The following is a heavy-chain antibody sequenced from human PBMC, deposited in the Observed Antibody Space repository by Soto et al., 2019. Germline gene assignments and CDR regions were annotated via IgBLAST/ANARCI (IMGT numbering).Heavy chain of an antibody. CDR2: IIPFLSAT. J-gene: IGHJ6*02. CDR1: GGHFDRFA. V-gene: IGHV1-69*01. Sequence: QVQLVQSGAEVKKPGSSVKVSCRASGGHFDRFALSWLRQAHGQGLEWMGGIIPFLSATTYAHKFQGRVTITADESASTLYLELRSLTSDDTAVYYCARGVDAHGDFGSMDVWGQGTSVTVSS. CDR3: ARGVDAHGDFGSMDV. D-gene: IGHD4-17*01.